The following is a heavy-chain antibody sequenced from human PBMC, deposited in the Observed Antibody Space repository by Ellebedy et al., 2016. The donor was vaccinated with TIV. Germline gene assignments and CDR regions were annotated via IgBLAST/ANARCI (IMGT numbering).Heavy chain of an antibody. J-gene: IGHJ4*02. CDR2: IYSGGST. CDR3: ARDPFDY. V-gene: IGHV3-53*01. CDR1: GFTVSSNY. Sequence: GGSLRLXCAASGFTVSSNYMSWVRQAPGKGLEWVSVIYSGGSTSYADSVKGRFTISRDNAKNTLYLQMNSLRAEDTAVYYCARDPFDYWGQGTLVTVSS.